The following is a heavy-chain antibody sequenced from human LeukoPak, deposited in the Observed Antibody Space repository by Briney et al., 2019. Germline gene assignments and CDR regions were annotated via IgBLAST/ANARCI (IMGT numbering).Heavy chain of an antibody. V-gene: IGHV1-2*02. J-gene: IGHJ4*02. CDR1: GYTFIGYY. Sequence: ASVRVSFKASGYTFIGYYLHWVRQAPGQGLEWMGWINPTSGGTNYAQKFQDRVTMTRDTSINTAYMELSRLTSDDTAVYYCARVPPGDDFWSGQTYYFDYWGQGTLVTVSS. CDR2: INPTSGGT. CDR3: ARVPPGDDFWSGQTYYFDY. D-gene: IGHD3-3*01.